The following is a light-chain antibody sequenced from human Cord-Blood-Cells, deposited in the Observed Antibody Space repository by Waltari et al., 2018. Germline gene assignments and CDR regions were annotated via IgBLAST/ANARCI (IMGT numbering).Light chain of an antibody. CDR1: SSDVGSYNL. J-gene: IGLJ3*02. Sequence: QSALTQPASVSGSPGQSITISCTGTSSDVGSYNLVSWYQQHPGKAPKLMINEGSKRTSGVVNRFSGSKSGNTASLTFSGLQAEDEADYYCCSYAGSSTWVFGGGTKLTVL. V-gene: IGLV2-23*01. CDR2: EGS. CDR3: CSYAGSSTWV.